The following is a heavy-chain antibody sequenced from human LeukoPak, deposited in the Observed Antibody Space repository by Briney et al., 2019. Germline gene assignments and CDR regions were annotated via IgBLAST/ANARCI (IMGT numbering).Heavy chain of an antibody. CDR3: ARVDTAMVDY. CDR2: IYYSGST. CDR1: GGSISSSSYY. D-gene: IGHD5-18*01. V-gene: IGHV4-39*01. Sequence: PSETLSLTCTVSGGSISSSSYYWGWLRQPPGKGLEWIGSIYYSGSTYYNPSLKSRVTISVDTSKNQFSLKLSSVTAADTAVYYCARVDTAMVDYWGQGTLVTVSS. J-gene: IGHJ4*02.